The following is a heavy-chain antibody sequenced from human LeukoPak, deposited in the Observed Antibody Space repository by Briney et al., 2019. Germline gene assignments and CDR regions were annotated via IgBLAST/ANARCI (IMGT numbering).Heavy chain of an antibody. V-gene: IGHV4-34*01. CDR3: ARGPAAGTIPFDY. D-gene: IGHD2-2*01. Sequence: PSETLSLTCEVYGGSFSGYYWSWIRQPPGKGLEWIGEINHSGSTNYNPSLKSRVTISVDTSKNQFSLKLSSVTAADTAVYYCARGPAAGTIPFDYWGQGTLVTVSS. CDR1: GGSFSGYY. CDR2: INHSGST. J-gene: IGHJ4*02.